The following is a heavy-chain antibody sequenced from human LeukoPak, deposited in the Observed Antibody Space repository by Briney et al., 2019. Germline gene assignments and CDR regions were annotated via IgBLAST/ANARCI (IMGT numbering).Heavy chain of an antibody. CDR2: IYYTGST. V-gene: IGHV4-59*01. CDR1: GGSIDSYY. CDR3: ARVYQSAEYYFDY. D-gene: IGHD2-2*01. Sequence: PSETLSLTCTVSGGSIDSYYWSWIRQPPGKGLEWIGYIYYTGSTEYHPSLKSRVTISLDTSKNQFSLKLTSVTAVDTAVYYCARVYQSAEYYFDYWGQGNLVSVSS. J-gene: IGHJ4*02.